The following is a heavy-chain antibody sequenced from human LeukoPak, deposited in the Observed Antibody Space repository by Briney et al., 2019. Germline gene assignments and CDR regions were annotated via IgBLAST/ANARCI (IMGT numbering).Heavy chain of an antibody. CDR3: ARITIGYCSGGSCRYYYYYYMDV. D-gene: IGHD2-15*01. Sequence: GGSLRLSCAASGFTFSSYEMNWVRKAPGKGLEWVSYTSSSGSTIYYADSVKGRFTISRDNAKNSLYLQMNSLRAEDTAVYYCARITIGYCSGGSCRYYYYYYMDVWGKGTTVTISS. CDR1: GFTFSSYE. CDR2: TSSSGSTI. J-gene: IGHJ6*03. V-gene: IGHV3-48*03.